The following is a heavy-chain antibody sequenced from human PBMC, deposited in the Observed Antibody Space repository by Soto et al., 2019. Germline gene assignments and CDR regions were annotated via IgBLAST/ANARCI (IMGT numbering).Heavy chain of an antibody. CDR2: ISGGGDTT. CDR3: ATGRGGSGSLTPRVDF. J-gene: IGHJ4*02. V-gene: IGHV3-23*01. Sequence: EVQLLEFGGGLVQPGGSLRLSCAASGFTFNNYAMTWVRQAPGKGLEWVSAISGGGDTTSYADSVKGGFTVCRDGSKNTLYLQMSSLRAEDTALYYCATGRGGSGSLTPRVDFWGQRTLVTVSS. D-gene: IGHD3-10*01. CDR1: GFTFNNYA.